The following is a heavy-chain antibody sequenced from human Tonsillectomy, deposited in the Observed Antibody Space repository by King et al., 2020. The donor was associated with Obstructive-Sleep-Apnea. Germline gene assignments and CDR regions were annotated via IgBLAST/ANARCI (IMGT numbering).Heavy chain of an antibody. CDR2: ISWDGDSA. D-gene: IGHD5-24*01. CDR3: AKSRRTRDGYNWWYFDY. Sequence: VQLVESGGVVVQPGGSLRLSCAASGFTFSDYTMHWVRQAPGKGLEWVSYISWDGDSAHYADSVKGRFTISRDNSKDSLYLQMNSLRAEDTALYYCAKSRRTRDGYNWWYFDYWGQGTLVTGSS. V-gene: IGHV3-43*01. CDR1: GFTFSDYT. J-gene: IGHJ4*02.